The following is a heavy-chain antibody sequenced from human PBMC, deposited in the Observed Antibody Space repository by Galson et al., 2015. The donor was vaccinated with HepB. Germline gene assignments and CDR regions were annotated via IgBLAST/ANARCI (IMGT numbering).Heavy chain of an antibody. CDR1: GYTFTSYA. CDR3: ARGDDFWSGYSVY. D-gene: IGHD3-3*01. J-gene: IGHJ4*02. Sequence: SVKVSCKASGYTFTSYAMHWVRQAPGQRLEWMGWINAGNGNTKYSQKFQGRVTTTRDTSASTAYMELSSLRSEDTAVYYCARGDDFWSGYSVYWGQGTLVTVSS. CDR2: INAGNGNT. V-gene: IGHV1-3*01.